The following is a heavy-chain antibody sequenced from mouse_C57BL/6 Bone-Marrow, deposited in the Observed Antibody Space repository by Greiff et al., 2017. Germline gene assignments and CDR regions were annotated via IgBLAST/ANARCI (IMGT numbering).Heavy chain of an antibody. CDR1: GYTFTSYW. D-gene: IGHD1-1*01. J-gene: IGHJ1*03. CDR2: IHPNSGST. CDR3: ASPSTVVAVYWYCDV. V-gene: IGHV1-64*01. Sequence: QVQLKASGAELVKPGASVKLSCKASGYTFTSYWMHWVKQRPGRGLEWIGMIHPNSGSTNYNEKFKSKATLTVDKSSSTAYMQLSSLTSEDSAVYYCASPSTVVAVYWYCDVWGTGTTVTVSS.